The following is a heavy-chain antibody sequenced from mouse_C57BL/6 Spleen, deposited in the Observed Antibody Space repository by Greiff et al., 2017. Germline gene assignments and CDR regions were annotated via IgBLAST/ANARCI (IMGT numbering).Heavy chain of an antibody. CDR1: GYTFTSYW. J-gene: IGHJ4*01. V-gene: IGHV1-53*01. D-gene: IGHD2-5*01. CDR3: TPDSNIGYAMDY. Sequence: QVQLQQPGAELVKPGASVKLSCKASGYTFTSYWMHWVKQRPGQGLEWIGNIYPSTGGTNYNEKFKGKATLTVDKSSSTAYMQLSSLTSEESGVYYWTPDSNIGYAMDYWGQGTSVTVSS. CDR2: IYPSTGGT.